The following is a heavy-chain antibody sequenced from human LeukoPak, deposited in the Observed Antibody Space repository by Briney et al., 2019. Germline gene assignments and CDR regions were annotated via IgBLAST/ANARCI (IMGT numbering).Heavy chain of an antibody. Sequence: SETLSLTCTVSGGSISSGGYYWTWIRQPPGKGLEWIGHISYSGSPYHNPSLKSRLTISMDTPKNQFSLNLSSVTVADTAVYYCARRGSGWFDYWGQGTLVTVSS. V-gene: IGHV4-30-4*01. CDR3: ARRGSGWFDY. D-gene: IGHD6-19*01. J-gene: IGHJ4*02. CDR2: ISYSGSP. CDR1: GGSISSGGYY.